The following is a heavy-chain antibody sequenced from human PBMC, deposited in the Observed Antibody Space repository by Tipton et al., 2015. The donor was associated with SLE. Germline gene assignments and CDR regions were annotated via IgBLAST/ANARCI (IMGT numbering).Heavy chain of an antibody. D-gene: IGHD1-26*01. Sequence: GSLRLSCAASGFTFSNYAMAWVRQAPGKGLEWVSTIRGGAGVSAFYSDSVKGRFTLSRDNSNNTLSLQMTSLRPEDTAVYYCARDNEVGGTSYGLDYWGQGSLVTVSS. CDR1: GFTFSNYA. CDR2: IRGGAGVSA. CDR3: ARDNEVGGTSYGLDY. V-gene: IGHV3-23*01. J-gene: IGHJ4*02.